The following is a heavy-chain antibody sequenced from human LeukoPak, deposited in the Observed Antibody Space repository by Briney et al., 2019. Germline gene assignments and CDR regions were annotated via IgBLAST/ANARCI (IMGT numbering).Heavy chain of an antibody. CDR2: IYTGGRT. V-gene: IGHV3-66*01. Sequence: GGSLRLSCAASGFSISHYYMTWVRQTPGKGLDWVSVIYTGGRTNYGDSVKGRFTISRDNSKNTLYLQMNSLRADDTAIYYCARGQAYCGADCYSDWGQGTLVTVSS. J-gene: IGHJ4*02. CDR3: ARGQAYCGADCYSD. CDR1: GFSISHYY. D-gene: IGHD2-21*02.